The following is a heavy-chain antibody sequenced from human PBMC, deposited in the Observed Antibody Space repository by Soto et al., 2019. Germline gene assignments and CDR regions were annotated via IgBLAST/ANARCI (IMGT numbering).Heavy chain of an antibody. Sequence: QVQLVESGGGVVQPGRSLRLSCAASGFTFSSYGMHWVRQAPGKGLEWVTFISYDGSNLYYADSVKGRFTISRDNSKNTLYLQMNSLSAEDTAVYYCAKDRWVGAATCLDFDYWGQGTLVTVSS. CDR1: GFTFSSYG. CDR2: ISYDGSNL. J-gene: IGHJ4*02. D-gene: IGHD2-15*01. CDR3: AKDRWVGAATCLDFDY. V-gene: IGHV3-30*18.